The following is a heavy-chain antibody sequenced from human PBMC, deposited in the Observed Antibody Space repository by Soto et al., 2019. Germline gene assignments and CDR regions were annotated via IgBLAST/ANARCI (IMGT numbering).Heavy chain of an antibody. D-gene: IGHD6-19*01. CDR2: INSDGSST. V-gene: IGHV3-74*01. Sequence: GGSLRLSCAASGFTFSSYWMHWVRQAPGKGLVWVSRINSDGSSTSYADSVKGRFTISRDNAKNTLYLQMNSLRAEDTAVYYCARDEEWLVRGLYGMDVWGQGTTVTVSS. CDR1: GFTFSSYW. CDR3: ARDEEWLVRGLYGMDV. J-gene: IGHJ6*02.